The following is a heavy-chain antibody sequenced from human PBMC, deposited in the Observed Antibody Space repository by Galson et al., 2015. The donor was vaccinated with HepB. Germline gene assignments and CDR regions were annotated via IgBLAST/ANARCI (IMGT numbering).Heavy chain of an antibody. CDR1: GGTFSSYA. CDR2: IIPIFGTA. D-gene: IGHD5-18*01. V-gene: IGHV1-69*13. CDR3: ARYNTATLKYNYYYGMDV. J-gene: IGHJ6*02. Sequence: SVKVSCEASGGTFSSYAISWVRQVPGQGLEWMGGIIPIFGTANYAQKFQGRVTITADESTSTAYMDLSSLRTVDTAMYYCARYNTATLKYNYYYGMDVWGQGTTVIVSS.